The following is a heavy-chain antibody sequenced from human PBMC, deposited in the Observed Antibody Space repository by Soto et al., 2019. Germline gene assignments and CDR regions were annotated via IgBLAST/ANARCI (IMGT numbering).Heavy chain of an antibody. D-gene: IGHD2-15*01. CDR3: AKPPRSYCSGGSCAY. Sequence: EVQLLESGGGLVQPGGSLRLSCAASGFTFSSYVMSWVRQAPGKGLEWVSAISGSGGSTYYADSVKGRFTISRDNSKNTLYLQMNSLGADDTAVYYCAKPPRSYCSGGSCAYWGQGRLVAVSS. CDR2: ISGSGGST. CDR1: GFTFSSYV. J-gene: IGHJ4*02. V-gene: IGHV3-23*01.